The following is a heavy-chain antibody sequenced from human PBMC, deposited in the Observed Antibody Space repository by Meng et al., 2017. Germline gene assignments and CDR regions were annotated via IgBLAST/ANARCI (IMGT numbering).Heavy chain of an antibody. J-gene: IGHJ3*02. CDR2: ISSSGSTI. D-gene: IGHD3-22*01. CDR3: ARDSQRWLLRRRGAFDI. CDR1: GFTFSSYA. Sequence: GESLKISCAASGFTFSSYAMSWVRQAPGKGLEWVSYISSSGSTIYYADSVKGRFTISRDNAKNSLYLQMNSLRAEDTAVYYCARDSQRWLLRRRGAFDIWGQGTMVTVSS. V-gene: IGHV3-48*04.